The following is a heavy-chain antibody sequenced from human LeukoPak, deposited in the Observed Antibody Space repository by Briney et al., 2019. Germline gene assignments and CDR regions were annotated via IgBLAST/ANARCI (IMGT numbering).Heavy chain of an antibody. CDR2: IVVGSGNT. V-gene: IGHV1-58*02. D-gene: IGHD3-16*01. J-gene: IGHJ5*02. CDR1: GFTFISST. Sequence: SVKVSCKASGFTFISSTIQWVRQARGQRLEWMGWIVVGSGNTNYAQNFQERVTITRDMSTSTAYMELSSLRSEDTAVYYCAADLPGGAMFDPWGQGTLVTVSS. CDR3: AADLPGGAMFDP.